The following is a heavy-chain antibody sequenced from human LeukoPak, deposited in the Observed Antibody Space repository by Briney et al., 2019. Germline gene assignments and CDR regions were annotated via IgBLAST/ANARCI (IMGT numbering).Heavy chain of an antibody. V-gene: IGHV4-34*01. J-gene: IGHJ4*02. D-gene: IGHD6-19*01. CDR2: TNHSGST. CDR3: ARDARGEAVAALDY. CDR1: GGSFSGYY. Sequence: SETLSLTCAVYGGSFSGYYWSWIRQPPVKGLEWIGETNHSGSTNYNPSLKSRVTILVDTSKNQFSLKLSSVTAADTAVYYCARDARGEAVAALDYWGQGTLVTVSS.